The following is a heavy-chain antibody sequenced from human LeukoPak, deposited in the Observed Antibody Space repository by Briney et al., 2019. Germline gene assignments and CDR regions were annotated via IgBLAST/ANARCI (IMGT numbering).Heavy chain of an antibody. CDR2: IKQDGVDK. CDR1: GFSFSSYW. J-gene: IGHJ6*03. V-gene: IGHV3-7*01. CDR3: ARDQPLTVSTWGYFYYYMDV. D-gene: IGHD4-17*01. Sequence: GGSLRLSCAASGFSFSSYWMSWVRQAPGKGLEWVANIKQDGVDKYYVDSVKGRFTISRDNAKNSLYLQMNSLRAEDTAVYFCARDQPLTVSTWGYFYYYMDVWGRGTTVTVSS.